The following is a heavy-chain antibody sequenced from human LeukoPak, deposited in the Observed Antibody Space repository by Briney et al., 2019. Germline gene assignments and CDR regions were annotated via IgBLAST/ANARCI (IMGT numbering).Heavy chain of an antibody. CDR2: ISPFNVNT. V-gene: IGHV1-18*01. CDR1: GYTFSSSG. Sequence: ASEKVSCKASGYTFSSSGITWVRQAPGQGLEWMGWISPFNVNTNYAQKLQGRVTMATDTSTSTAYMELRSLRSDDTAVYYCAREAYWFDPWGQGTLVTVSS. J-gene: IGHJ5*02. CDR3: AREAYWFDP.